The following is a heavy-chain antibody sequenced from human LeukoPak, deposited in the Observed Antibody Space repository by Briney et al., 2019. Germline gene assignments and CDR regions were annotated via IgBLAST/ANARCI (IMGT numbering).Heavy chain of an antibody. CDR2: INSDGSST. Sequence: GGSLRLSCAASGFTFSSYWMHWIRQAPGKGLVWVSRINSDGSSTSYADSVKGRFTISRDNAKNTLYLQMNSLRAEDTAVYYCARGLYSSSYNDYWGQGTLVTVSS. J-gene: IGHJ4*02. D-gene: IGHD6-6*01. CDR1: GFTFSSYW. CDR3: ARGLYSSSYNDY. V-gene: IGHV3-74*01.